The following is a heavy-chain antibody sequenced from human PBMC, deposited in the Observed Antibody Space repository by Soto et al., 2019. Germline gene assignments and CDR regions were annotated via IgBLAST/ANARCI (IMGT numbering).Heavy chain of an antibody. CDR1: GFSLSTSGVG. D-gene: IGHD6-13*01. CDR3: AHRRLLAAAGTRVYYFDY. Sequence: QITLKESGPTLVKPTQTLTLTCTFSGFSLSTSGVGVGWIRQPPGKALGWLALIYWNDDKRYSPSLKSRLTITKDTSKNQVVLTMTNMDPVDTATYYCAHRRLLAAAGTRVYYFDYWGQGTLVTVSS. V-gene: IGHV2-5*01. CDR2: IYWNDDK. J-gene: IGHJ4*02.